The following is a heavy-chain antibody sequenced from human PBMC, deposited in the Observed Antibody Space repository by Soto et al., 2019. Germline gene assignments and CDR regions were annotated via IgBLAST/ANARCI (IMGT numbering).Heavy chain of an antibody. CDR2: INAGNGNT. V-gene: IGHV1-3*01. CDR1: GYTFTSYA. CDR3: ARSGLMLGMQQLVQPLYYGMDV. J-gene: IGHJ6*02. D-gene: IGHD6-13*01. Sequence: ASVKVSCKASGYTFTSYAMHWVRQAPGQRLEWMGWINAGNGNTKYSQKFQGRVTITRDTSASTAYMELGSLRSEDTAVYYCARSGLMLGMQQLVQPLYYGMDVWGQGTTVTVSS.